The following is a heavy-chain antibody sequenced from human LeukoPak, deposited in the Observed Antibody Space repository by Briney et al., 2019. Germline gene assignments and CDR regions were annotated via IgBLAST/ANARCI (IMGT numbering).Heavy chain of an antibody. CDR3: ASQVVTAPHDY. Sequence: PGGSLRLSCAASGFTFSSYWMSWVRQAPGKGLEWVANIKQDGSEKYYVDSVKGRFTISRDNAKNSLYLQMNSLRAEDTAVYYCASQVVTAPHDYWGQGTLVTVSS. J-gene: IGHJ4*02. CDR2: IKQDGSEK. D-gene: IGHD2-21*02. V-gene: IGHV3-7*01. CDR1: GFTFSSYW.